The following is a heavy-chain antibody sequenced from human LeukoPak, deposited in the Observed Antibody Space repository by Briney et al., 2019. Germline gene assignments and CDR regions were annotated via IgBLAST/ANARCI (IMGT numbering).Heavy chain of an antibody. Sequence: GGSLRLSCAASGFTFSDYYMSWIRQAPGKGLEWVSYISSSGSYISYADSLKGRFTISRDNAKNSLYLQMNSLRAEDTAVYYCARTPWYFDSSGYSGVDYWGQGILVTASS. V-gene: IGHV3-11*04. CDR2: ISSSGSYI. CDR1: GFTFSDYY. J-gene: IGHJ4*02. CDR3: ARTPWYFDSSGYSGVDY. D-gene: IGHD3-22*01.